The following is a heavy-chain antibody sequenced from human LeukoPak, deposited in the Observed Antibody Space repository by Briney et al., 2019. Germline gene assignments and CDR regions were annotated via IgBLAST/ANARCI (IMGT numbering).Heavy chain of an antibody. CDR2: IDWDDDK. V-gene: IGHV2-70*01. J-gene: IGHJ4*02. CDR3: ARIGMTDGDPNRFDY. Sequence: SGPALVKPTQTLTLTCTFSGFSLSTSGMCVSWIRQPPGKALEWLALIDWDDDKYYSTSLKTRLTISKDTSKNQVVLTMTNMDPVDTATYYCARIGMTDGDPNRFDYWGQGTLVTVSS. CDR1: GFSLSTSGMC. D-gene: IGHD4-17*01.